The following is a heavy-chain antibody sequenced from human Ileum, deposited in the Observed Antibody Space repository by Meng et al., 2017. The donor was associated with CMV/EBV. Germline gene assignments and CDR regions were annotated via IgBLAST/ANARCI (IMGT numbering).Heavy chain of an antibody. CDR3: ARGNRGFDN. V-gene: IGHV4-30-4*08. CDR1: GDSLNSGDYY. CDR2: IYHTGNT. Sequence: SCTVSGDSLNSGDYYWSWIRQPPGKGLEWIGYIYHTGNTYYNPSLETRLTMSVDTSKNHFSLRLTSVTATGTAMYYCARGNRGFDNWGLGTLVTVSS. J-gene: IGHJ4*02. D-gene: IGHD2/OR15-2a*01.